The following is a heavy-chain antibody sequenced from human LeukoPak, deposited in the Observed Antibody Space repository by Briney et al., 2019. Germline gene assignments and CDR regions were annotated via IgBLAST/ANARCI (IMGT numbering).Heavy chain of an antibody. J-gene: IGHJ4*02. CDR3: AKDGREQWLVPYYFDY. V-gene: IGHV3-23*01. CDR1: GFTFSSYA. CDR2: ISGSGGST. Sequence: AGGSLRLSCAASGFTFSSYAMSWVRQAPGKGLEWVSAISGSGGSTYYADSVKGRFTISRDNSKNTLYLQMNSLRAEDTAVYYCAKDGREQWLVPYYFDYWGQGALVTVSS. D-gene: IGHD6-19*01.